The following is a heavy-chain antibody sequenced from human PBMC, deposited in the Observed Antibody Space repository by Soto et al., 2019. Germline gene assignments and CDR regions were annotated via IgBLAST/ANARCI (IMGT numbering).Heavy chain of an antibody. J-gene: IGHJ6*02. CDR3: ARDQREGYNNYSYYGMDV. D-gene: IGHD5-12*01. CDR2: IIPIFGTA. CDR1: GGTFSSYA. V-gene: IGHV1-69*12. Sequence: QVQLVQSGAEVKKPGSSVQVSCKASGGTFSSYAISWVRQAPGQGLEWMGGIIPIFGTANYAQKFQGRVTITADESTSTAYMELSSLRSEDTAVYYCARDQREGYNNYSYYGMDVWGQGTTVTVSS.